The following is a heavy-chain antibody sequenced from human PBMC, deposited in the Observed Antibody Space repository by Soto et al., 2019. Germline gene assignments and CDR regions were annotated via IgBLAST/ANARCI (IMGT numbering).Heavy chain of an antibody. Sequence: ASVKVSCKASGYTFTSYAMHWVRQAPGQRLEWMGWINAGNGNTKYSQKFQGRVTITRDTSASTAYMELGSLRSEDTAVYYCARDPLIQLWLPPSGMDVWGQGTTVTVSS. CDR2: INAGNGNT. D-gene: IGHD5-18*01. J-gene: IGHJ6*02. CDR1: GYTFTSYA. V-gene: IGHV1-3*01. CDR3: ARDPLIQLWLPPSGMDV.